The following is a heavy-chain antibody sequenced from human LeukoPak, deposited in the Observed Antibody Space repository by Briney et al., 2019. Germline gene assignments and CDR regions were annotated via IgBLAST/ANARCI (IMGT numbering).Heavy chain of an antibody. Sequence: ASVKVSCKASGYTFTSYYVHWVRQAPGQGLEWMGIINPSGGSTSYAQKFQGRVTLTRDTSTSTVYMELSSLRSEDTAVYYCASSYGSGSYYRGYYYYYYMDVWGKGTTVTISS. D-gene: IGHD3-10*01. CDR2: INPSGGST. CDR1: GYTFTSYY. V-gene: IGHV1-46*01. J-gene: IGHJ6*03. CDR3: ASSYGSGSYYRGYYYYYYMDV.